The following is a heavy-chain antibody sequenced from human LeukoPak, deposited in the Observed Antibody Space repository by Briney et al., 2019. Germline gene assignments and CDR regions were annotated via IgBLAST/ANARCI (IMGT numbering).Heavy chain of an antibody. V-gene: IGHV1-18*01. Sequence: ASVKVSCKASGGTFSSYAISWVRQAPGQGLEWMGWISVYNGNTNYAQKLQGRVTMTTDTSTSTAYMELRSLRSDDTAVYYCARVGATYYYDSSGYLWQGYFVYWGQGTLVTVSS. D-gene: IGHD3-22*01. CDR2: ISVYNGNT. CDR1: GGTFSSYA. CDR3: ARVGATYYYDSSGYLWQGYFVY. J-gene: IGHJ4*02.